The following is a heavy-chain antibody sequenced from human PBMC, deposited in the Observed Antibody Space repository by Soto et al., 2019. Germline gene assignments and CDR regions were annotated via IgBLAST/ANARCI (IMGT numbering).Heavy chain of an antibody. Sequence: GGSLRLSCAASGFTFSSYAMSWVRQAPGKGLEWVSAISGSSTYYAESVRGRFTISRDDSKNTLYLQTSSLGAEDTAVYYCAKAFPSSPGRLDNWGQGTLVTV. D-gene: IGHD1-26*01. CDR3: AKAFPSSPGRLDN. J-gene: IGHJ4*02. CDR1: GFTFSSYA. CDR2: ISGSST. V-gene: IGHV3-23*01.